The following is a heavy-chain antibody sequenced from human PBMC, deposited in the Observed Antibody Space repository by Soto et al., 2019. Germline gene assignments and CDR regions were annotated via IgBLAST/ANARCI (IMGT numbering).Heavy chain of an antibody. Sequence: QVQLVESGAGVVQPWRSLSLSCAASGFTFSSYAMHWVRQAPGKGLEWVAGISYDGSNKYYADSVKGRFTLSRDNSKNTLDLQVTSLRAEDTAVYYCASDYGDYGGQGTLGTVAS. CDR1: GFTFSSYA. D-gene: IGHD4-17*01. CDR2: ISYDGSNK. J-gene: IGHJ4*02. V-gene: IGHV3-30-3*01. CDR3: ASDYGDY.